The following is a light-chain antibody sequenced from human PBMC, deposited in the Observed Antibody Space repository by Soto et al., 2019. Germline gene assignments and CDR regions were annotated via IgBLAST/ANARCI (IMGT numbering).Light chain of an antibody. CDR3: QQYGSSPFT. J-gene: IGKJ3*01. V-gene: IGKV3-20*01. Sequence: EIVLTQSPGTLSLSPGERATLSCRASQSVSSSYLAWYQQKHGQAPRPLIYGASSRATDIPDRFSGSGSGTDFTLTISRLEPEDFAVYYCQQYGSSPFTFGPGTKVDIK. CDR1: QSVSSSY. CDR2: GAS.